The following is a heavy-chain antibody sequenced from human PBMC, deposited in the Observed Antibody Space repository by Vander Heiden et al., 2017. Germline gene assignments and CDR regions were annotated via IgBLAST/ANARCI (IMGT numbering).Heavy chain of an antibody. J-gene: IGHJ3*02. CDR1: GFTFSSYS. V-gene: IGHV3-21*01. CDR2: ISSSSSYI. Sequence: EVQLVESGGGLVKPGGSLRLSCAASGFTFSSYSMNWVRQATGKGLEWVSSISSSSSYIYYADSVKGRFTISRDNAKNSLYLQMNSLRAEDTAVYYCARERGYYDSSGYYSSAFDIWGQGTMVTVSS. CDR3: ARERGYYDSSGYYSSAFDI. D-gene: IGHD3-22*01.